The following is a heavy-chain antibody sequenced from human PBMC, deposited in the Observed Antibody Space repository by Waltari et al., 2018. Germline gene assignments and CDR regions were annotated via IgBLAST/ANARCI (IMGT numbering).Heavy chain of an antibody. D-gene: IGHD3-3*01. CDR3: ATLPPWSGYSHDAFDI. Sequence: QVQLQQWGAGLLKPSETLSLTCAVYGGSFSGYYWSWIRQPPGKGLEWIGEINHIGSTNYNPSLKSLVTISVDTSKNQFSLKLSSVTAADTAVYYCATLPPWSGYSHDAFDIWGQGTMVTVSS. V-gene: IGHV4-34*01. CDR1: GGSFSGYY. J-gene: IGHJ3*02. CDR2: INHIGST.